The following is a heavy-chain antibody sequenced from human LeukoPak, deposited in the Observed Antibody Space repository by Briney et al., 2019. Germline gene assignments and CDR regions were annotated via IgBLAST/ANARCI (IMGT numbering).Heavy chain of an antibody. CDR3: ARGWGRYYYDSSGSAFDI. D-gene: IGHD3-22*01. CDR1: GGSISSSSYY. CDR2: IYYSGST. V-gene: IGHV4-61*01. J-gene: IGHJ3*02. Sequence: SETLSLTCTVSGGSISSSSYYWSWVRQPPGKGLEWIGYIYYSGSTNYNPSLKSRVTISVDTSKNQFSLKLSSVTTADTAVYYCARGWGRYYYDSSGSAFDIWGQGTMVTVSS.